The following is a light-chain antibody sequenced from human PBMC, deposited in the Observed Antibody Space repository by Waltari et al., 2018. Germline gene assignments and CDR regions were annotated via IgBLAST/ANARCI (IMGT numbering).Light chain of an antibody. J-gene: IGKJ1*01. CDR3: QQRYSTPPWT. V-gene: IGKV1-39*01. Sequence: DIQMTQSPSSLSASVGDRVPITCRASQSISSYLNWYQQKPGKAPKLLIYAASSLQMGVTSRFSGSGSGTDFTLTISSLQPEDFATYYCQQRYSTPPWTFGQGTKVESK. CDR1: QSISSY. CDR2: AAS.